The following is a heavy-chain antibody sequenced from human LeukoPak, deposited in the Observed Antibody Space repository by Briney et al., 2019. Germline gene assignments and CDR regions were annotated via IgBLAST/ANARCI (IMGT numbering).Heavy chain of an antibody. CDR2: IYTSGST. CDR3: ATSVKYYCGPPDY. D-gene: IGHD3-10*01. V-gene: IGHV4-61*02. CDR1: GGSISSGSYY. J-gene: IGHJ4*02. Sequence: PSETLSLTSTVSGGSISSGSYYWSWIRQPAGNGLEWIGRIYTSGSTNYNPSLKSRVTISVDTSKNQFSLKLSSVTAADTAVYYCATSVKYYCGPPDYWGQGTLVTVSS.